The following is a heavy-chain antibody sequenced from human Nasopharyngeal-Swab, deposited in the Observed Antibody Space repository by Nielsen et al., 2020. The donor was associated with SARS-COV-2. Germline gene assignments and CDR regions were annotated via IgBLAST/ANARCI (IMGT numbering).Heavy chain of an antibody. V-gene: IGHV3-53*01. CDR2: VYSGGST. Sequence: GGSLRLSCAASGIFVSGNYMNWVRQAPGMGLEWVSVVYSGGSTFYADSVKGRFTISRDNSKNTLHLQMNNLRPEDTAMYYCASPVFGVVSDAFDLWGQGTMVTVSS. CDR1: GIFVSGNY. CDR3: ASPVFGVVSDAFDL. J-gene: IGHJ3*01. D-gene: IGHD3-3*01.